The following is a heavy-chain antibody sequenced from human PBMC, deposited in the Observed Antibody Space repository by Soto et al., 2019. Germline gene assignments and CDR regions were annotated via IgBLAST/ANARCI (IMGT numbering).Heavy chain of an antibody. CDR2: IYYSGST. V-gene: IGHV4-59*01. CDR1: GGSISSYH. D-gene: IGHD3-9*01. J-gene: IGHJ3*02. Sequence: TSETLSLTCTVSGGSISSYHWSWIRQPPGKGLEWIGYIYYSGSTNYNPSLKSRVTLSVDTSKNQFSLKLSSVTAADTAVYYCAREYYDIVTGYSNDAFDIWGQGTMVTVSS. CDR3: AREYYDIVTGYSNDAFDI.